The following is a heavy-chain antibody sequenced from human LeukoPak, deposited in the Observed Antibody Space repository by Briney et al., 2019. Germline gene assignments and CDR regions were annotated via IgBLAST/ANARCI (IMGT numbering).Heavy chain of an antibody. CDR3: ARIVAATGRYFDY. V-gene: IGHV4-38-2*02. CDR2: IYHSGTT. D-gene: IGHD5-12*01. Sequence: SETLSLTCTVSSYSINSDYYWGWFRQPPGKGLEWIGSIYHSGTTYYNPSLKSRVTISVDTSKNQFSLKLSSVTAADTAVYYCARIVAATGRYFDYWGQGTLVTVSS. J-gene: IGHJ4*02. CDR1: SYSINSDYY.